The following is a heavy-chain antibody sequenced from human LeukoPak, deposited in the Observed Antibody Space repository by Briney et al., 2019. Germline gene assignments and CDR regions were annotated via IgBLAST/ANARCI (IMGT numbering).Heavy chain of an antibody. CDR2: ISAGGGST. J-gene: IGHJ6*02. CDR1: GFTFSSYA. Sequence: GGSLRLSCAASGFTFSSYAMTWVRQAPGKGLEWVSGISAGGGSTYYADSVKGRFTISRDNSKNTVDLQMNSLRAEDTAIYYCERDPHYSDGMVVWGQGTTVTVAS. CDR3: ERDPHYSDGMVV. V-gene: IGHV3-23*01.